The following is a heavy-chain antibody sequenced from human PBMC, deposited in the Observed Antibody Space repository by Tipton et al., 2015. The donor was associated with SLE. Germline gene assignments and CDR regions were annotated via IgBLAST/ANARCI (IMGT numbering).Heavy chain of an antibody. J-gene: IGHJ6*02. V-gene: IGHV3-11*01. CDR3: AKDSPPYCSGGSCPSYGMDV. D-gene: IGHD2-15*01. CDR1: GFTFSDYY. CDR2: ISGSGGSA. Sequence: SLRLSCAASGFTFSDYYMSWIRQAPGKGLEWVSYISGSGGSAYYADSVKGRFTISRDNSKNTLYLQMNSLRAEDTAVYYCAKDSPPYCSGGSCPSYGMDVWGQGTTVPVSS.